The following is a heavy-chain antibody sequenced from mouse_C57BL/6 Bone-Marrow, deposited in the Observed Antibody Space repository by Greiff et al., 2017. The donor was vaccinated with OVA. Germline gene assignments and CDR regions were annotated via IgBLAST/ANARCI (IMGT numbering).Heavy chain of an antibody. CDR1: GYTFTSYW. Sequence: QVQLQQSGAELVKPGASVKMSCKASGYTFTSYWITWVKQRPGQGLEWIGDIYPGSGSTNYNEKFKSKATLTVDTSSSTAYMQLSSLTSEDSAVYYGARRDGYYLAWFAYWGQGTLVTVSA. CDR2: IYPGSGST. D-gene: IGHD2-3*01. CDR3: ARRDGYYLAWFAY. J-gene: IGHJ3*01. V-gene: IGHV1-55*01.